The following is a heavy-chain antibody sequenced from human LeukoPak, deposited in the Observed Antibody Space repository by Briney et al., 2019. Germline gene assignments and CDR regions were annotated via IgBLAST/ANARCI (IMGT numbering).Heavy chain of an antibody. CDR1: GYTFTGYY. CDR3: ARDYGWDIVVVPAAYYGMDV. V-gene: IGHV1-2*06. CDR2: INPNSGGT. D-gene: IGHD2-2*01. Sequence: ASVKVSCKASGYTFTGYYMHWVRQAPGQGLEWMGRINPNSGGTNYAQKFQGRVTMTRDTSISTAYMELSRLRSDDTAVYYCARDYGWDIVVVPAAYYGMDVWGQGTTVTVSS. J-gene: IGHJ6*02.